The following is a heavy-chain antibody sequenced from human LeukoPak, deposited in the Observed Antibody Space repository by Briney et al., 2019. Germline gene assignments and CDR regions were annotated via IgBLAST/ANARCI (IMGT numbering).Heavy chain of an antibody. J-gene: IGHJ4*02. D-gene: IGHD3-9*01. CDR2: ISGSGGRT. Sequence: GGSLRLSCAASGFTFSSYAMSWVRQGPGKGLDWVSSISGSGGRTYYAASVKGRFTISRDNSKSTLYPQMNSLRAEDTAVYYCAKGYDILAAYALGFDYWGQGTLVTVSS. V-gene: IGHV3-23*01. CDR1: GFTFSSYA. CDR3: AKGYDILAAYALGFDY.